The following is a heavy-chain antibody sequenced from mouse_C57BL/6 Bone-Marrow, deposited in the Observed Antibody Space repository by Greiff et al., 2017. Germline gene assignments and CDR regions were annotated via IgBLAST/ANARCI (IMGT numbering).Heavy chain of an antibody. D-gene: IGHD2-1*01. CDR1: GYTFTSYW. CDR3: AHGNYFYWYFAV. Sequence: QVQLQQPGAELVKPGASVKLSCKASGYTFTSYWMHWVKQRPGRGLEWIGRIDPKSGGTKYNEKFKSKATLTADKPSSTAYMQLSSLTSEDSAVYYCAHGNYFYWYFAVWGTGTTVTVSA. CDR2: IDPKSGGT. J-gene: IGHJ1*03. V-gene: IGHV1-72*01.